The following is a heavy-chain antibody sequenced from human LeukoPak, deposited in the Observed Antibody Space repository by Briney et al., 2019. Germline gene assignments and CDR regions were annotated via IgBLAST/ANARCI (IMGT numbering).Heavy chain of an antibody. CDR3: AREVGSSADS. D-gene: IGHD6-6*01. J-gene: IGHJ4*02. V-gene: IGHV3-53*01. Sequence: PGGSLRLSCAASGFTVSSNYMSWVRQAPGKGLEWVSVIYSGGSTYYADSVKGRFTISRDSSTNTLYLQMNSLGAEDTAVYYCAREVGSSADSWGQGTLVTVSS. CDR1: GFTVSSNY. CDR2: IYSGGST.